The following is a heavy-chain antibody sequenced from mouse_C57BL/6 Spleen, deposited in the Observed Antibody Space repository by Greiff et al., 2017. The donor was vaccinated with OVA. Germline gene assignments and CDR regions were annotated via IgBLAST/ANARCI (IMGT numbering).Heavy chain of an antibody. Sequence: EVQRVESGGGLVKPGGSLKLSCAASGFTFSSYTMSWVRQTPEKRLEWVATISGGGGNTYYPDSVKGRFTISRDNAKNTLYLQMSSLRSEDTALYYCARLQNYYGSSPWFAYWGQGTLVTVSA. D-gene: IGHD1-1*01. V-gene: IGHV5-9*01. J-gene: IGHJ3*01. CDR1: GFTFSSYT. CDR3: ARLQNYYGSSPWFAY. CDR2: ISGGGGNT.